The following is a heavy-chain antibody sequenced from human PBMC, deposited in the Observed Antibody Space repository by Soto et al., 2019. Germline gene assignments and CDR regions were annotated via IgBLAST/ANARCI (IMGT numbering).Heavy chain of an antibody. V-gene: IGHV3-23*01. CDR3: XXXRXAPSTCFFDY. Sequence: EVQLLESGGGLVQPGGSLRLSCAASGFTLSSYAMGWVRQAPGKGLEWVSXISANXAXTYYADSXKGRFTXXRXNSXXXXXXXXXXXXXXXXXXXXXXXXRXAPSTCFFDYWGQGTLVTVSS. D-gene: IGHD3-16*02. CDR2: ISANXAXT. CDR1: GFTLSSYA. J-gene: IGHJ4*02.